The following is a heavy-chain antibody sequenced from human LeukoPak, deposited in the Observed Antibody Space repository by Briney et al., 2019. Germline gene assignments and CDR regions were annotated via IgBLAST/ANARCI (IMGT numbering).Heavy chain of an antibody. D-gene: IGHD3-3*01. CDR1: GFTFSSYS. V-gene: IGHV3-21*01. CDR2: ISSSSSYI. Sequence: PGGSLRLSCAASGFTFSSYSMNWVRQAPGKGLEWVSSISSSSSYIYYADSVKGRFTISRDNAKNSLYLQMNSLRAEDTAVYYCARDSIFGVALTLRYFDLWGRGTLVTVSS. CDR3: ARDSIFGVALTLRYFDL. J-gene: IGHJ2*01.